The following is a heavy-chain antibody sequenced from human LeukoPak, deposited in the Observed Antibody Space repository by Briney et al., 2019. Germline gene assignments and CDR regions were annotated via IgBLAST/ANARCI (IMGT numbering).Heavy chain of an antibody. V-gene: IGHV3-15*01. CDR3: TTSITMVRGGNYYYYYMDV. CDR1: GFTFSNAW. CDR2: IKSKTDGGTT. J-gene: IGHJ6*03. D-gene: IGHD3-10*01. Sequence: GGSLRLSCAASGFTFSNAWMSWFRQAPGKGLEWVGRIKSKTDGGTTDYAAPVKGRFTISRDDSKNTLYLQMNSLKTEDTAVYYCTTSITMVRGGNYYYYYMDVWGKGTTVTVSS.